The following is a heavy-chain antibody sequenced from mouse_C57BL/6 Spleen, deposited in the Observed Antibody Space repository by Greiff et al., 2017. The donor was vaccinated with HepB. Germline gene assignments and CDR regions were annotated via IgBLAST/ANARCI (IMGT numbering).Heavy chain of an antibody. Sequence: VMLVESGAELARPGASVKLSCKASGYTFTSYGISWVKQRTGQGLEWIGEIYPRSGNTYYNEKFKGKATLTADKSSSTAYMELRSLTSEDSAVYFCAREGTTVVDWYFDVWGTGTTVTVSS. D-gene: IGHD1-1*01. CDR1: GYTFTSYG. CDR3: AREGTTVVDWYFDV. V-gene: IGHV1-81*01. CDR2: IYPRSGNT. J-gene: IGHJ1*03.